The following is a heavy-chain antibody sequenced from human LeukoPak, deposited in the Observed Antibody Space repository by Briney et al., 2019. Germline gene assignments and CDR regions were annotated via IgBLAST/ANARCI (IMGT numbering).Heavy chain of an antibody. D-gene: IGHD5-12*01. V-gene: IGHV1-2*02. Sequence: ASVKVSCKASGYTFTSYYMHWVRQAPGQGLEWMGWINPNSGGTNYAQKFQGRVTMTRDTSISTAYMELSRLRSDDTAVYYCARDLGGGYANDAFDIWGQGTMVTVSS. CDR2: INPNSGGT. J-gene: IGHJ3*02. CDR3: ARDLGGGYANDAFDI. CDR1: GYTFTSYY.